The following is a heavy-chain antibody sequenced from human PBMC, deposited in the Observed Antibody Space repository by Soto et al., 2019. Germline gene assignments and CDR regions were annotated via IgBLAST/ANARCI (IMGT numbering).Heavy chain of an antibody. Sequence: SLRLSCAASGFTFDDYAMHWVRQAPGKGLEWVSGISRNSGTIGYADSVKGRFTISRDNAKNSLYLQMNSLRAEDTALYYCAKDIRPRRVTLLADFEDWGQGPLVTVSS. D-gene: IGHD2-21*02. J-gene: IGHJ4*02. CDR3: AKDIRPRRVTLLADFED. V-gene: IGHV3-9*01. CDR1: GFTFDDYA. CDR2: ISRNSGTI.